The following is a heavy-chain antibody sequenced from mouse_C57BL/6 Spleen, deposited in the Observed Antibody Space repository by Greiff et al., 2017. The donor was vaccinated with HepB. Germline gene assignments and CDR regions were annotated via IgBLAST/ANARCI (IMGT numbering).Heavy chain of an antibody. V-gene: IGHV1-72*01. J-gene: IGHJ1*03. Sequence: QVQLQQPGAELVKPGASVKLSCKASGYTFTSYWMHWVKQRPGRGLEWIGRIDPISGGTKYNEKFKSKATLTVDKPSSTAYMQRSSLTSEDSAVYYCARSGTVVATRYFDVWGTGTTVTVAS. CDR3: ARSGTVVATRYFDV. D-gene: IGHD1-1*01. CDR2: IDPISGGT. CDR1: GYTFTSYW.